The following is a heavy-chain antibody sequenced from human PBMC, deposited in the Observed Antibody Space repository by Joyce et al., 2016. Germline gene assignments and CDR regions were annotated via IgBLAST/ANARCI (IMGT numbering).Heavy chain of an antibody. V-gene: IGHV4-59*02. Sequence: QVQLQESGPGLVKPSGTLSLTCTVSGGSDASYSWTWIRQPPGRGREWIGYIYYSGSTSDNPPLRSRVNISQDTSKNQFYLKLRPVTAADTAVYYCARYYGNAFDIWGQGTMVTVSS. CDR3: ARYYGNAFDI. J-gene: IGHJ3*02. D-gene: IGHD3-3*01. CDR1: GGSDASYS. CDR2: IYYSGST.